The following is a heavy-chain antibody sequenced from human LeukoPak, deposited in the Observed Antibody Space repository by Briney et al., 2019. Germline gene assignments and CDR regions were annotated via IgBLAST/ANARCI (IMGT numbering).Heavy chain of an antibody. J-gene: IGHJ4*02. CDR3: ARGDGPYYYDSSGSPGGY. D-gene: IGHD3-22*01. Sequence: ASVKVSCKVSGYTFTDYYMHWVQQAPGQGLEWMGIINPSGGSTSYAQKFQGRVTMTRDTSTSTAYMELSSLRSEDTAVYYCARGDGPYYYDSSGSPGGYWGQGTLVTVSS. V-gene: IGHV1-46*01. CDR2: INPSGGST. CDR1: GYTFTDYY.